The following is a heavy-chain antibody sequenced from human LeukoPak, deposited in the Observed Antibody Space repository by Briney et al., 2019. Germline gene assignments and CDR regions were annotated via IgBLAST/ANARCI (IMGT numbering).Heavy chain of an antibody. V-gene: IGHV3-64*01. CDR2: ISSNGVNS. Sequence: AGSLRLSCSASGFTFSSYAMHWVRQGPGIGLEYVLGISSNGVNSYYANSVKGRFTISRDKSKNTLYLQMSSLTAEDTTVYCCARGDAGLYNFDYWGQGTLVTVSS. J-gene: IGHJ4*02. D-gene: IGHD3-16*01. CDR3: ARGDAGLYNFDY. CDR1: GFTFSSYA.